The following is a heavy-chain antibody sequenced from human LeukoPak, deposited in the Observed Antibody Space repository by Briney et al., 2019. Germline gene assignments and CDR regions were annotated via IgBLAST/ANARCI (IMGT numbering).Heavy chain of an antibody. CDR3: AKVRGDYDSSGYYSADYYFDY. Sequence: GGSLRLSCAASGFTFDDYDINWVRHAPGKGLEWVSAISGSGGSTYYADSVKGRFTISRDNSKNTLYLQMNSLRAEDTAVYYCAKVRGDYDSSGYYSADYYFDYWGQGTLVTVSS. CDR2: ISGSGGST. CDR1: GFTFDDYD. V-gene: IGHV3-23*01. J-gene: IGHJ4*02. D-gene: IGHD3-22*01.